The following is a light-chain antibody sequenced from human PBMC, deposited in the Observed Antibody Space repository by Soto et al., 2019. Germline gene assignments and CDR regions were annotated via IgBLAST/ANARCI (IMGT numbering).Light chain of an antibody. J-gene: IGLJ7*01. CDR3: QSYDSSLSGAV. Sequence: QSVLTQPHSVSGAPGQRVTISCTGSSSNFGAGSDVHWYQQLPGTAPKLLIYGNSTRPSGVPDRFSGSKSGTSASLAITGLQAAAEADYYCQSYDSSLSGAVFGGGTQLTVL. V-gene: IGLV1-40*01. CDR2: GNS. CDR1: SSNFGAGSD.